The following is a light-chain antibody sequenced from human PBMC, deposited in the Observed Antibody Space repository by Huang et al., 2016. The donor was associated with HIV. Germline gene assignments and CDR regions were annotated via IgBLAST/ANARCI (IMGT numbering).Light chain of an antibody. CDR3: QQYYSTPLT. CDR1: HGISNS. CDR2: AAS. V-gene: IGKV1-NL1*01. Sequence: DIQMTQSPSSLSASVGDRVTITCRASHGISNSLAWYQQRPGKAPKLLLYAASRLESGLPSRFSCSGSGTDYTLTISSLQPEDFATYFCQQYYSTPLTFGGGTKVEIK. J-gene: IGKJ4*01.